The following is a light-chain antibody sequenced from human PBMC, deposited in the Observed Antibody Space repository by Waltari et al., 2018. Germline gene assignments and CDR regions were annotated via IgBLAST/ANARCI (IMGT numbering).Light chain of an antibody. J-gene: IGLJ3*02. CDR3: CSHSSSSTLVL. V-gene: IGLV2-14*01. Sequence: QSALTQPASVSGSPGQSITLSCTGTTTDVGAYNFVSWYQQHPGEVPKLLIYEVNNRRSGVADRFSGSRSCNTASLTISGLLAEDEADYYCCSHSSSSTLVLFGGGTKVTVL. CDR2: EVN. CDR1: TTDVGAYNF.